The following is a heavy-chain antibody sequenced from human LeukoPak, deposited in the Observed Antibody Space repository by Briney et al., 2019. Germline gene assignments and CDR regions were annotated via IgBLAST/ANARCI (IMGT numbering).Heavy chain of an antibody. Sequence: ESGPTLVKPTETLTLTCTFSGFSLTTSRVGVGWIRQPPGKALEWLALIYWDDDNRYSPSLKNRLTITKDTSKNQVVLTMTNMDPVDTATYYCARGHSHNGGFDYWGQGTLVTVSS. J-gene: IGHJ4*02. CDR2: IYWDDDN. CDR1: GFSLTTSRVG. D-gene: IGHD1-14*01. V-gene: IGHV2-5*02. CDR3: ARGHSHNGGFDY.